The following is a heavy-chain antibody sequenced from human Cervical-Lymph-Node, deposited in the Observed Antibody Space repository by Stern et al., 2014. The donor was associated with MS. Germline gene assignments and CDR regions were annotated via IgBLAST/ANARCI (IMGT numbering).Heavy chain of an antibody. J-gene: IGHJ4*02. V-gene: IGHV3-30*04. D-gene: IGHD3-10*01. CDR3: ARGESGPRTYYFDY. Sequence: QLVQSGGGVVQPGRSLRLSCAASGFTFSSYAMHWVRQAPGKGLEWVAVISYDGSNKYYADSVKGRFTISRDNSKNTLYLQMNSLRAEDTAVYYCARGESGPRTYYFDYWGQGTLVTVSS. CDR1: GFTFSSYA. CDR2: ISYDGSNK.